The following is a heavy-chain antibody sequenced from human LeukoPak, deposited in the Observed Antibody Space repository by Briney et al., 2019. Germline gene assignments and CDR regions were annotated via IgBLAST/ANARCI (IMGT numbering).Heavy chain of an antibody. CDR1: GGSINSYY. CDR3: ARLDAAAGRYLQFFY. D-gene: IGHD5-24*01. Sequence: SETLSLTCTVSGGSINSYYWSWIRQPPGKGLEWIGYIYYSGNTNYNPSLKSRVTISVDTSKNQFSLKLSSVTAADTAVYYCARLDAAAGRYLQFFYWGQGTLVTVSS. J-gene: IGHJ4*02. V-gene: IGHV4-59*08. CDR2: IYYSGNT.